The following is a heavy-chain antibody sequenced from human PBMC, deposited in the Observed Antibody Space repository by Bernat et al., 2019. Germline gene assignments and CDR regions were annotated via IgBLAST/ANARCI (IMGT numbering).Heavy chain of an antibody. V-gene: IGHV3-72*01. J-gene: IGHJ3*02. D-gene: IGHD3-16*02. CDR3: ARSFGGVIADAFDI. Sequence: EVQLVESGGGLVQPGGSLRLSCAASGFTFSDHYMDWARQAPGKGLEWVGRIRNKPNRYTTEDDASLKGRFTISRDDSTNTLYLQMNSLKTEDTAVYYCARSFGGVIADAFDIWGQGTMVTVSS. CDR1: GFTFSDHY. CDR2: IRNKPNRYTT.